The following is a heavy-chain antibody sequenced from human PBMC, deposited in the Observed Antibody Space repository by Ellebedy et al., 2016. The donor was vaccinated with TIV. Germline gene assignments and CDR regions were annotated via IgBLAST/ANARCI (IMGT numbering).Heavy chain of an antibody. D-gene: IGHD6-19*01. V-gene: IGHV4-59*01. CDR3: ARAVAVAGTFSFDP. Sequence: SETLSLTCTVSGGSISYYYWSWIRQLPGKGLEWIGYVYYSGSTSYNPSLKSRVTISVDTSKNQFSLTLRSVTAADTAVYYCARAVAVAGTFSFDPWGQGTLVTVSS. CDR1: GGSISYYY. J-gene: IGHJ5*02. CDR2: VYYSGST.